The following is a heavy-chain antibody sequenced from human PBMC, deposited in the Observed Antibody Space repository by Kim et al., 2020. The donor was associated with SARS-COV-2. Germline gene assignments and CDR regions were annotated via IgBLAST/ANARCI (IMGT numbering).Heavy chain of an antibody. CDR3: AHRAIAAGADDAFDI. V-gene: IGHV2-5*01. Sequence: SQSLKSRLTITKDTSKNQVVLTMTNMDPVDTATYYCAHRAIAAGADDAFDIWGQGTMVTVSS. J-gene: IGHJ3*02. D-gene: IGHD6-13*01.